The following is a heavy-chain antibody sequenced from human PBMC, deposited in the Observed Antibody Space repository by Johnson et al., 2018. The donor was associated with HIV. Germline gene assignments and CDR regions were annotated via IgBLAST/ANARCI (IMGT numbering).Heavy chain of an antibody. J-gene: IGHJ3*02. D-gene: IGHD6-19*01. V-gene: IGHV3-66*01. Sequence: MLLVESGGGLVQPGGSLRLSCAPSGFIFNNAWMSWVRQAPGKGLEWVSVIYSGGRTYYADSVKGRFTISRDNSKNTLYLQMNSLRAEDTAVYYCATSVEQWLVWNAFDIWGQGTMVTVSS. CDR2: IYSGGRT. CDR3: ATSVEQWLVWNAFDI. CDR1: GFIFNNAW.